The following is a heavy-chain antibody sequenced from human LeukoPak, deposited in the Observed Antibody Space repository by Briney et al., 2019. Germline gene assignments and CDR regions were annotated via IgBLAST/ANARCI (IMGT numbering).Heavy chain of an antibody. D-gene: IGHD6-19*01. Sequence: PGGSLRLSCAASGFTFTIYSMHWVRQAPGKGLEWVSSISSSSSYIYYADSVKGRFTISRDNSKSTLYLQMNSLRAEDTAVYYCAKDQGLAVAGIIDYWGQGTLVTVSS. CDR1: GFTFTIYS. J-gene: IGHJ4*02. V-gene: IGHV3-21*01. CDR2: ISSSSSYI. CDR3: AKDQGLAVAGIIDY.